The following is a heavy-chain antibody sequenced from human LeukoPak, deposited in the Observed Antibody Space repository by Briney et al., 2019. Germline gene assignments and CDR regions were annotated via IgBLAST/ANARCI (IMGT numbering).Heavy chain of an antibody. J-gene: IGHJ4*02. V-gene: IGHV6-1*01. D-gene: IGHD3-3*01. CDR1: GDSVSSNSAA. Sequence: SQTLSLTCAISGDSVSSNSAAWNWIRQSPSRGLEWLGRTYYRSKWYNDYAVSVKSRITINPDTSKNQFSLQLNSVTPEDTAVYYCARGYYNFWSGYRHFDYWGQGTLVTVSS. CDR2: TYYRSKWYN. CDR3: ARGYYNFWSGYRHFDY.